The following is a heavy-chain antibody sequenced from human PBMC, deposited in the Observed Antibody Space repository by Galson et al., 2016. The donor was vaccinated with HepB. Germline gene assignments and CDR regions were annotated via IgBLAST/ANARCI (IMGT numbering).Heavy chain of an antibody. CDR1: GFTFSDYY. V-gene: IGHV3-11*06. J-gene: IGHJ2*01. CDR3: AREGRGAYSNTIDS. CDR2: ISHSSSYI. D-gene: IGHD3-16*01. Sequence: SLRLSCAASGFTFSDYYMSWIRQAPGKGLGWISYISHSSSYIIYADSVKGRFTISRDDAKNSLYLQMNSLRAEDTAVYYCAREGRGAYSNTIDSWGRGTLVTVSS.